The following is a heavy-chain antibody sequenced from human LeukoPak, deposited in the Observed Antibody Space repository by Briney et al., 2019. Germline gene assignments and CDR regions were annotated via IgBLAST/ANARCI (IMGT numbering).Heavy chain of an antibody. J-gene: IGHJ6*03. CDR2: IIPIFGTA. CDR3: ATKRLWFGELSDYYYYYYMDV. Sequence: ASEKVSCKASGGTFSSYAISWVRQAPGQGLEWMGGIIPIFGTANYAQKFQGRVTITTDESTSTAYMELSSLRSEDTAVYYCATKRLWFGELSDYYYYYYMDVWGKGNTVTVSS. V-gene: IGHV1-69*05. CDR1: GGTFSSYA. D-gene: IGHD3-10*01.